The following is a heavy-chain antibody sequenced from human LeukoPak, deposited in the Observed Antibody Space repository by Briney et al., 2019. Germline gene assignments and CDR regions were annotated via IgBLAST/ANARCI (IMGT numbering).Heavy chain of an antibody. J-gene: IGHJ4*02. Sequence: GGSLRLSCAASGFTFSDYYMSWIRQAPGKGLEWVSYISTSGSTIYYADSVRGRFTVSRDNAKNSLYLQMNSLRAEDTAVYYCARKTRGYSGYDLDYWGQGTLVTVSS. CDR2: ISTSGSTI. D-gene: IGHD5-12*01. CDR3: ARKTRGYSGYDLDY. V-gene: IGHV3-11*04. CDR1: GFTFSDYY.